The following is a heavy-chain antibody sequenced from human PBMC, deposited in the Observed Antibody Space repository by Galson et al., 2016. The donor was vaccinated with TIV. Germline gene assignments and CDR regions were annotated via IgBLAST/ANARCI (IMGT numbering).Heavy chain of an antibody. Sequence: SVKVSCKASGGTFSSNIINWIRQAPGQGLEWMGGIIPHVGIANYAQRLKGRVTITADKSTNTAYMELSSLRSEDTAMYYCATFAACGGDCYYFEYWGQGTLVTVSS. V-gene: IGHV1-69*10. CDR2: IIPHVGIA. CDR3: ATFAACGGDCYYFEY. CDR1: GGTFSSNI. D-gene: IGHD2-21*02. J-gene: IGHJ4*02.